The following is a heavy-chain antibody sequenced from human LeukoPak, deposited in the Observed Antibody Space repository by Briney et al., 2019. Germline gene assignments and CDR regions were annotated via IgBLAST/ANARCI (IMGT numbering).Heavy chain of an antibody. J-gene: IGHJ4*02. D-gene: IGHD1-26*01. CDR1: GFTFSSYA. CDR2: ISYDGSNK. CDR3: AKAASGSYVFGLDY. Sequence: GGSLRLSCAASGFTFSSYAMHWVRQAPGKGLEWVAVISYDGSNKYYADSVKGRFTISRDNSKNTLYLQMNSLRAEDTAVYYCAKAASGSYVFGLDYWGQGTLVTVSS. V-gene: IGHV3-30-3*01.